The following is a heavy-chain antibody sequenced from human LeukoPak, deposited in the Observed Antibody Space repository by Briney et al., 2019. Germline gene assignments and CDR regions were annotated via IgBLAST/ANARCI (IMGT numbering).Heavy chain of an antibody. Sequence: SETLSLTCAVYGGSFSGYYWSWIRQPPGKGLEWIGEINHSGSTNYNPSLKSRVTISVDTSKNQFSLKLSSVTAADTAVYYCARAAPRDAADAFDIWGQGTMVTVSS. J-gene: IGHJ3*02. CDR2: INHSGST. V-gene: IGHV4-34*01. D-gene: IGHD6-13*01. CDR3: ARAAPRDAADAFDI. CDR1: GGSFSGYY.